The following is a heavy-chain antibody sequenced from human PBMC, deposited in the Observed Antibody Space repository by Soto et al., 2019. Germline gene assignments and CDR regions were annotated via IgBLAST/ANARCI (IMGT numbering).Heavy chain of an antibody. Sequence: QVQLQESGPGLVKASETLSLTCAVSGYSISSSYYWGWLPQPPGKGLEWIGSIYHGGSTYYNPSLTRRVTLSIDMTNTPVGLMLNSVTAADTAVYYCARVGPWVPYYYDSSPYTFEDWFDPWGQGTLVTVSS. V-gene: IGHV4-38-2*01. CDR2: IYHGGST. J-gene: IGHJ5*02. CDR1: GYSISSSYY. D-gene: IGHD3-22*01. CDR3: ARVGPWVPYYYDSSPYTFEDWFDP.